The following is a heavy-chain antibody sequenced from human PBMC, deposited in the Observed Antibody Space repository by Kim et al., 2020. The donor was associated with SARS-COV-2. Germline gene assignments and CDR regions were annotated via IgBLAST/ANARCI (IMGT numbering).Heavy chain of an antibody. J-gene: IGHJ4*02. Sequence: GGSLRLSCAASGFTFSSYAMHWVRQAPGKGLEWVAVISYDGSNKYYADSVKGRFTISRDNSKNTLYLQMNSLRAEDTAVYYCARAGGDYADYWGQGTLVTVSS. CDR3: ARAGGDYADY. D-gene: IGHD4-17*01. CDR1: GFTFSSYA. V-gene: IGHV3-30*04. CDR2: ISYDGSNK.